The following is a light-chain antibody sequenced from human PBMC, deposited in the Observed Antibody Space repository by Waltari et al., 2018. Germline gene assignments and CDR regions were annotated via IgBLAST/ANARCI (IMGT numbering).Light chain of an antibody. CDR3: QQYYTTPVT. Sequence: DIVMTQSPDSLAVSLGERATINCKSSQSVLYSSNNKNFLSWYQQKPGQPPKLLIYWASTRESVVPDRFSGSESGTDFTLTISSLQAEDVAVYYCQQYYTTPVTFGGGTKVEIK. CDR2: WAS. J-gene: IGKJ4*01. CDR1: QSVLYSSNNKNF. V-gene: IGKV4-1*01.